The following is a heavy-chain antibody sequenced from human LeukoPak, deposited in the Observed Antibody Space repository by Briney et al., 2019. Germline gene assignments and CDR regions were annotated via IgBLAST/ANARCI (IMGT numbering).Heavy chain of an antibody. CDR2: TNEHGTII. D-gene: IGHD5-24*01. V-gene: IGHV3-74*01. Sequence: PGGSLRLSCAASGFSFSNYWFHWVRQAPGEGLVWVSRTNEHGTIINYADSVKGRFTISRDNSKNTLYLQMNSLRAEDTAVYYCAKDETAIIIAPFDYWGQGTLVTVSS. CDR3: AKDETAIIIAPFDY. CDR1: GFSFSNYW. J-gene: IGHJ4*02.